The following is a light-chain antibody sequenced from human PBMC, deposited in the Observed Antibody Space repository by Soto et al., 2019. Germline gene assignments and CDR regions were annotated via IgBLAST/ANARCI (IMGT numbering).Light chain of an antibody. V-gene: IGLV2-14*01. CDR2: DVS. CDR1: SIDVGGYNY. J-gene: IGLJ1*01. Sequence: QSVLTQPASVSGSPGQSITISCTGTSIDVGGYNYFSWYQQHPGKAPKFMIYDVSNRPSGVSTRFSGSKSGNTASLTISGLQAEDEADYYCNSYTTSNTRQIVFGTGTKLTVL. CDR3: NSYTTSNTRQIV.